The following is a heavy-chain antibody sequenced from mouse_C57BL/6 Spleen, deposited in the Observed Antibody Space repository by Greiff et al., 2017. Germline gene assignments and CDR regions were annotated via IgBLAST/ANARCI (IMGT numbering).Heavy chain of an antibody. CDR3: ARRELGPHYFDY. CDR1: GYTFTDYN. CDR2: INPNNGGT. J-gene: IGHJ2*01. D-gene: IGHD4-1*01. V-gene: IGHV1-18*01. Sequence: VQLQQSGPELVKPGASVKIPCKASGYTFTDYNMDWVKQSHGKSLEWIGDINPNNGGTIYNQKFKGKATLTVDKSSSTAYMELRSLTSEDSAVYYCARRELGPHYFDYWGQGTTLTVSS.